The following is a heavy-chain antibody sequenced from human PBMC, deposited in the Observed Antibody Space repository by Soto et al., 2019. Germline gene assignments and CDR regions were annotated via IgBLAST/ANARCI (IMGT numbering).Heavy chain of an antibody. V-gene: IGHV3-13*05. CDR2: IGTAGDP. CDR3: PARTAGSPSFDY. D-gene: IGHD2-15*01. J-gene: IGHJ4*02. Sequence: GSLRLSCAASGFTFSSYDMHWVRQGTGKGLEWVAVIGTAGDPYYRGSVKGRFTISREDDKNTLYLQMNSLRAGDAAVYYCPARTAGSPSFDYWGQGTLVTVSS. CDR1: GFTFSSYD.